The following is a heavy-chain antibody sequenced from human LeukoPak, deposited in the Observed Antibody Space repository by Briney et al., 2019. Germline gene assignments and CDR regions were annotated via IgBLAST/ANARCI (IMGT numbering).Heavy chain of an antibody. CDR3: AKGYSSSSLGPFDY. V-gene: IGHV3-23*01. CDR1: GFSVSNNY. J-gene: IGHJ4*02. D-gene: IGHD6-13*01. CDR2: ISGSGGST. Sequence: GGSLRLSCAASGFSVSNNYMTWVRQAPGKGLEWVSAISGSGGSTYYADSVKGRFTISRDNSRNTLYLQMNSLRAEDTAVYYCAKGYSSSSLGPFDYWGQGTLVTVSS.